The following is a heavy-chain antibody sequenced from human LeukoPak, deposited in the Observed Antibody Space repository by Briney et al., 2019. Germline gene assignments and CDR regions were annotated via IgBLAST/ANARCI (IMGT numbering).Heavy chain of an antibody. CDR2: ISYDGSNK. Sequence: GGSLRLSCAASGFTFSSYGMHWVRQAPGKGLEWVAVISYDGSNKYYADSVKGRFTISRDNSKNTLYPQMNSLRAEDTAVYYCAKGPEGLHNGEYFQHWGQGTLVTVSS. CDR1: GFTFSSYG. CDR3: AKGPEGLHNGEYFQH. V-gene: IGHV3-30*18. D-gene: IGHD3-10*01. J-gene: IGHJ1*01.